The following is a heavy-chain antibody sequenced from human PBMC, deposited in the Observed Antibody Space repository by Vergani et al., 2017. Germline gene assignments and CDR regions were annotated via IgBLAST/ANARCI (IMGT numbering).Heavy chain of an antibody. Sequence: QVQLVQSGAEVKKPGSSVKVSCKASGGTFSSYAISWVRQAPGQGLEWMGGIIPIFGTANYAQKFQGRVTITADESTSTAYMELSSLRSEDTAVYYCAGEGNYYDSTGFGPGGSFDWGPGTLVTVSS. CDR3: AGEGNYYDSTGFGPGGSFD. J-gene: IGHJ4*02. V-gene: IGHV1-69*12. CDR2: IIPIFGTA. D-gene: IGHD3-22*01. CDR1: GGTFSSYA.